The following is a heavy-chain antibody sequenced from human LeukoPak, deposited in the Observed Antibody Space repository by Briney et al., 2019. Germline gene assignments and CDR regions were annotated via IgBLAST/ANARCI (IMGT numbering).Heavy chain of an antibody. Sequence: PGGSLRLSCAASGFTFTSYWMSWVRQAPGKGLEWVANIKQDGSEEYYVDSVKGRFTISRDNAKNSLYLQMNSLRAEDTAVYCCARAHITYDSSGYYYVDWFDPWGQGTLVTVSS. V-gene: IGHV3-7*01. CDR3: ARAHITYDSSGYYYVDWFDP. CDR1: GFTFTSYW. CDR2: IKQDGSEE. D-gene: IGHD3-22*01. J-gene: IGHJ5*02.